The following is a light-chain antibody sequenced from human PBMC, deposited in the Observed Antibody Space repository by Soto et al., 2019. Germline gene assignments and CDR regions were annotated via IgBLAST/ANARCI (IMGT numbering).Light chain of an antibody. J-gene: IGKJ5*01. Sequence: DIQMTQSPSSLSASVVDTVTITCRSSQDVGRWLSWYQQKPGKAPKILIFATSTLQSGVPSRFSGSGSGTDFTLTITSLKSEDFETYYCQQARSFPVTFGQGTRLEIK. CDR1: QDVGRW. CDR3: QQARSFPVT. V-gene: IGKV1D-12*01. CDR2: ATS.